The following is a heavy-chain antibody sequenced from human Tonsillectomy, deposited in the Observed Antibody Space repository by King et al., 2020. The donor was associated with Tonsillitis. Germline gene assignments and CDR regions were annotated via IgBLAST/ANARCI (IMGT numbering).Heavy chain of an antibody. CDR1: GFTFSSYS. Sequence: VQLVESGGGLVKPGGSLRLSCAASGFTFSSYSMNWVRQAPGKGLEWVSSISSSSSYIYYADSVKGRFTISRDNAKNSLYLQMNSLRAEDTAVYYCARDSPGYGSSEEEYFQHWGQGTLVTVSS. CDR2: ISSSSSYI. J-gene: IGHJ1*01. CDR3: ARDSPGYGSSEEEYFQH. V-gene: IGHV3-21*01. D-gene: IGHD3-22*01.